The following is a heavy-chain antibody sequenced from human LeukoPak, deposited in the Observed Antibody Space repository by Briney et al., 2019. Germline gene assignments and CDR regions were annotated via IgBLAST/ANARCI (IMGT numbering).Heavy chain of an antibody. CDR2: ISSSSSYI. D-gene: IGHD1-26*01. J-gene: IGHJ6*02. CDR1: GFTVSTHF. Sequence: PGGSLRLSCAASGFTVSTHFMSWVRQVPEKGLEWVSSISSSSSYIYYADSVKGRFTISRDNAKNSLYLQMNSLRAEDTAVYYCAREAGVGAPPQVRYYYYGMDVWGQGTTVTVSS. V-gene: IGHV3-21*01. CDR3: AREAGVGAPPQVRYYYYGMDV.